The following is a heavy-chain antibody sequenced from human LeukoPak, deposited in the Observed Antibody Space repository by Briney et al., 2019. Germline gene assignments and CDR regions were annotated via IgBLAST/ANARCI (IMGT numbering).Heavy chain of an antibody. V-gene: IGHV1-2*02. Sequence: ASVKVSCKASGYTFTGYFMHWVRQAPGQGLEWMGWINPNSGDTNYAQKLQGRVTMTTDTSTSTAYMELRSLRSDDTAVYYCARDRRVVVVAATDYYYYYMDVWGKGTTVTVSS. CDR1: GYTFTGYF. D-gene: IGHD2-15*01. J-gene: IGHJ6*03. CDR3: ARDRRVVVVAATDYYYYYMDV. CDR2: INPNSGDT.